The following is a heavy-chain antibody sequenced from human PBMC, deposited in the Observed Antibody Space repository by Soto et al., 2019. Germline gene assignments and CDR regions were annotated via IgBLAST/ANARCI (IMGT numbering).Heavy chain of an antibody. D-gene: IGHD1-26*01. CDR1: GGSFSDYI. V-gene: IGHV4-34*01. J-gene: IGHJ4*02. Sequence: QVQLQQSGAGLLKPSETLSLTCDVYGGSFSDYIWTWIRQTPGKGLQWIGQINHNGSANYNPSLKVRFTIAVHTSSSKFSLELSSVTAADTAVYYCARGLISGSHYSGGWYYFDSWGQGTQVTVSS. CDR2: INHNGSA. CDR3: ARGLISGSHYSGGWYYFDS.